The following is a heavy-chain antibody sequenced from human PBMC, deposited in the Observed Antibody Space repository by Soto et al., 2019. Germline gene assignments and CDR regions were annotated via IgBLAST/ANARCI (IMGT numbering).Heavy chain of an antibody. D-gene: IGHD7-27*01. CDR1: GDSLSSNSAA. CDR2: TYYRSKWYN. CDR3: ARGRASNRGHRLEP. Sequence: SQTLSLTCAISGDSLSSNSAAWNWIRQSPSRGLEWLGRTYYRSKWYNDYALSVKGRITVTPDTSKNRFSLQLNSVTPEDTDVYYCARGRASNRGHRLEPWGQGTQLTVP. V-gene: IGHV6-1*01. J-gene: IGHJ5*02.